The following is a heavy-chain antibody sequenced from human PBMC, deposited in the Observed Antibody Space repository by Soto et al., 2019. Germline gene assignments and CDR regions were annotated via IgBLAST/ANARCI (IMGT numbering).Heavy chain of an antibody. J-gene: IGHJ3*01. CDR2: ISGSGAGA. CDR1: GFTFSNHD. D-gene: IGHD6-25*01. Sequence: GASLKISCRASGFTFSNHDMDLVRQAPGKGLEWVSVISGSGAGAFYADSVQGRFTISRDNSKNTLYLQMNSLRAEDTAIYYCVREGSGWDSRGSFDFWGPGTMVTVSS. V-gene: IGHV3-23*01. CDR3: VREGSGWDSRGSFDF.